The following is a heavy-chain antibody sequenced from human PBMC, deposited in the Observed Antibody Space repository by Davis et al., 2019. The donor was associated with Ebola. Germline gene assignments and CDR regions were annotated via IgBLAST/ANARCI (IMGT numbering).Heavy chain of an antibody. CDR2: ISGSGGST. D-gene: IGHD3-16*01. Sequence: GESLKISCAASGFTFSSYAMSWVRQAPGKGLEWVSAISGSGGSTYYADSVKGRFTISRDNSKNTLYLQMNSLRAEDTAVYYCAGEGGSTTPGYWGQGTLVTVSS. J-gene: IGHJ4*02. CDR1: GFTFSSYA. V-gene: IGHV3-23*01. CDR3: AGEGGSTTPGY.